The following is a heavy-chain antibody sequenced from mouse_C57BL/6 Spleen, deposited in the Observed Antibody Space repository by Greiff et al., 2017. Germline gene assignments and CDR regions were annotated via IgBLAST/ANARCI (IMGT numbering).Heavy chain of an antibody. Sequence: QVQLQQPGAELVRPGSSVKLSCKASGYTFTSYWMDWVKQRPGQGLEWIGNIYPSDSETHYNQKFKDKATLTVDKSSSTAYMQLSSLTSEDSAVXYGARSPHYYGSSLDYWGQGTTLTVSS. CDR3: ARSPHYYGSSLDY. CDR2: IYPSDSET. J-gene: IGHJ2*01. CDR1: GYTFTSYW. V-gene: IGHV1-61*01. D-gene: IGHD1-1*01.